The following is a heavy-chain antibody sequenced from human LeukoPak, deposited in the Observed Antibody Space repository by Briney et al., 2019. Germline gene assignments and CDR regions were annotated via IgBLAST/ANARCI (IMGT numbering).Heavy chain of an antibody. D-gene: IGHD3-22*01. Sequence: GGSLRLSSAASGFTFSTYWMTWVRQAPGKGLEWVAVIWYDGSNKYYADSVKGRFTISRDNSKNTLYLQMNSLRAEDTAVYYCARGDYDSSGYPYAFDIWGQGTMVTVSS. CDR2: IWYDGSNK. CDR3: ARGDYDSSGYPYAFDI. V-gene: IGHV3-33*08. CDR1: GFTFSTYW. J-gene: IGHJ3*02.